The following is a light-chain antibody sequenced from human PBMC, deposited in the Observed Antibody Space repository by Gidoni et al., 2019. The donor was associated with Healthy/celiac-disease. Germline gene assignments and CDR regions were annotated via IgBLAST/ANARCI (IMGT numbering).Light chain of an antibody. J-gene: IGLJ1*01. V-gene: IGLV2-14*01. Sequence: QSALTQPASVSGSPRQSITISCTGTSSDVGGYNYVSWYQQHPGKAPKLMIYDVSNRPSGVSNRFSGSKSGNTASLTISGLQAEDEADYYCSSYTSSSTLLVFGTGTKVTVL. CDR3: SSYTSSSTLLV. CDR1: SSDVGGYNY. CDR2: DVS.